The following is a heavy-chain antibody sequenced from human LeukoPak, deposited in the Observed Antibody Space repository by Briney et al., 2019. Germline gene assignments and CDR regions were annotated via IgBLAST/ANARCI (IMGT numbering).Heavy chain of an antibody. CDR2: ISWNSGSI. CDR1: GFTFDDYA. D-gene: IGHD3-10*01. J-gene: IGHJ4*02. CDR3: AKDKSAGSHSSFEY. V-gene: IGHV3-9*01. Sequence: PGRSLRLSCAASGFTFDDYAMHWVRQAPGGGLEWVSTISWNSGSIGYADSVKGRFTISRDNAKNSLYLQMNSLRAEDTALYYCAKDKSAGSHSSFEYWGQGTLVTVSS.